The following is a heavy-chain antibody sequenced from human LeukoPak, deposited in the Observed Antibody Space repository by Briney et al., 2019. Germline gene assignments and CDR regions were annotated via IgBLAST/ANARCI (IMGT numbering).Heavy chain of an antibody. CDR3: ARRNYGDYDHYFDY. D-gene: IGHD4-17*01. Sequence: SETLSLTCTVSGGSISSYCWSWIRQPPGKGLEWIGYIYSSGSTNYNPSLKSRVTISVDTSRNQFSLKLSSVTAADTAVYYCARRNYGDYDHYFDYWGQGTLVTVSS. CDR1: GGSISSYC. V-gene: IGHV4-59*08. CDR2: IYSSGST. J-gene: IGHJ4*02.